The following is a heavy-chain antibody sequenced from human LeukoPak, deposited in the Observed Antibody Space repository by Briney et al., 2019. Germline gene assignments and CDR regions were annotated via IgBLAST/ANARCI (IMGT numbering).Heavy chain of an antibody. Sequence: SVKVSCKASGGTFSSYAISWVRQAPGQGLEWMGGIIPIFGTANYAQKFQGRVMITTDESTSTAYMELSSLRSEDTAVYYCARGVAVAGKNYYMDVWGKGTTVTVSS. CDR3: ARGVAVAGKNYYMDV. D-gene: IGHD6-19*01. J-gene: IGHJ6*03. V-gene: IGHV1-69*05. CDR1: GGTFSSYA. CDR2: IIPIFGTA.